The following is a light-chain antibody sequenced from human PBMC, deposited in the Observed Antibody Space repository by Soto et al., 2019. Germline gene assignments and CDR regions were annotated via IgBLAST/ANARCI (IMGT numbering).Light chain of an antibody. CDR1: SSDVGGYNY. J-gene: IGLJ2*01. Sequence: QSALTQPRSVSGSPGQSVTISCTGTSSDVGGYNYVSWYQQHPGKAPKLMIYDVSKRPSGVPDRFSGSKSGNKASLTISGLQAEDEADYYCCSYAGSVVFGGGTKVTVL. V-gene: IGLV2-11*01. CDR2: DVS. CDR3: CSYAGSVV.